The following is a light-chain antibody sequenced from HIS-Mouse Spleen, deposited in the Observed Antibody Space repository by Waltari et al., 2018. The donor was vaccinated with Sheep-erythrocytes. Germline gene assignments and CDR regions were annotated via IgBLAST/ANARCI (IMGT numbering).Light chain of an antibody. CDR3: CSYAGSYNHV. CDR1: SSDVGGYNY. V-gene: IGLV2-11*01. J-gene: IGLJ1*01. Sequence: QSALTQPRSVSGSPGQSVTISCPGTSSDVGGYNYLSWYQQHPGKAPKLMMYDVSKRPSGVPDRFSGSKSGNTASLTISGLQAEDEADYYCCSYAGSYNHVFATGTKVTVL. CDR2: DVS.